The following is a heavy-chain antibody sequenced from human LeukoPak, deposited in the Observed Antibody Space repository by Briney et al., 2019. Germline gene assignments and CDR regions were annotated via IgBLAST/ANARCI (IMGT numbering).Heavy chain of an antibody. J-gene: IGHJ4*02. CDR1: GGSISSGGYY. V-gene: IGHV4-30-2*01. CDR3: ARHRSQWLVFYFDY. D-gene: IGHD6-19*01. Sequence: SETLSLTCTVSGGSISSGGYYWSWIRQPPGKGLEWIGYIYHSGSTYYNPSLKSRVTISVDTSKNQFSLKLSFVTAADTAVYYCARHRSQWLVFYFDYWGQGTLVTVSS. CDR2: IYHSGST.